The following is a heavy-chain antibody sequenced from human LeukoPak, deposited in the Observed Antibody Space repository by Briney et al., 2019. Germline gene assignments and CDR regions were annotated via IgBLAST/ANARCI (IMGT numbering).Heavy chain of an antibody. CDR2: MNPNSGNT. CDR3: ARGYRRSWAATQGC. Sequence: SVKVSCKASGYTFTSYDINWVRQATGQGLEWMGWMNPNSGNTGYAQKFQGRVTMTRNTSISTAYMELSSLRSEDTAVYYCARGYRRSWAATQGCWGQGTLVTVSS. J-gene: IGHJ4*02. CDR1: GYTFTSYD. D-gene: IGHD2-15*01. V-gene: IGHV1-8*01.